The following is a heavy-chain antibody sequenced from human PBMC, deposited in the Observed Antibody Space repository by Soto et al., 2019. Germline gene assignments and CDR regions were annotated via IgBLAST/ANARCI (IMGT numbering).Heavy chain of an antibody. Sequence: QVQMVEYGGGVVQPGRSLRLSCAASGFTFSNYAMHWVRQAPGKGLEWVAVISYDGSNKNYADSVKGRFTISRDNSKNTLYVQMNSLRAEDTAVYYCARSNERYCSGGSCLDAFDIWGQGTMVTVSS. CDR2: ISYDGSNK. CDR3: ARSNERYCSGGSCLDAFDI. V-gene: IGHV3-30-3*01. CDR1: GFTFSNYA. D-gene: IGHD2-15*01. J-gene: IGHJ3*02.